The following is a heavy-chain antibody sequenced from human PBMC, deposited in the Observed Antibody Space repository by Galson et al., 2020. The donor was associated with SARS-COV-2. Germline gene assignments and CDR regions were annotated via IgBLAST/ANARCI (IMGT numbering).Heavy chain of an antibody. J-gene: IGHJ4*02. CDR2: IYPNSGGT. Sequence: ASVKVSCKASGYTFSSHYIYWVRQAPGQGLEWMGWIYPNSGGTNYAQKFQGRVTMTRDTSISTAYMELSRLRSDDTAVYYCARALRYSSSPVDYWGQGTLVTVSS. D-gene: IGHD6-13*01. CDR3: ARALRYSSSPVDY. V-gene: IGHV1-2*02. CDR1: GYTFSSHY.